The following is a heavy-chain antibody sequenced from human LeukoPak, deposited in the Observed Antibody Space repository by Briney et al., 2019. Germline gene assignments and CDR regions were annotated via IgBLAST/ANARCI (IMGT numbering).Heavy chain of an antibody. D-gene: IGHD1-26*01. J-gene: IGHJ4*02. V-gene: IGHV3-23*01. Sequence: GGSLRLSCAASGFTFSSNYMSWVRQAPGKGLEWVSVISGSGGSTYYADSVKGRFTISRDNSKNTLNLQMNSLRAEDTAVYYCAKGLTYSGSYSDYWGQGTLVTVSS. CDR2: ISGSGGST. CDR3: AKGLTYSGSYSDY. CDR1: GFTFSSNY.